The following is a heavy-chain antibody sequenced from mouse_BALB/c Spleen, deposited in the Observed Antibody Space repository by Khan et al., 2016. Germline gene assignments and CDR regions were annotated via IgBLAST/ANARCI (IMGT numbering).Heavy chain of an antibody. CDR1: GYSITSDYA. J-gene: IGHJ2*01. D-gene: IGHD2-3*01. Sequence: EVQLQESGPGLVKPSQSLSLTCTVTGYSITSDYAWNWIRQFPGNKLEWMGYISYSGSTSYNPSLKSRISITRDTSKNQFFLQLNSGTTEDTATYYCASVGGSFDGYYDFDYWGQVTTLTVSS. CDR2: ISYSGST. V-gene: IGHV3-2*02. CDR3: ASVGGSFDGYYDFDY.